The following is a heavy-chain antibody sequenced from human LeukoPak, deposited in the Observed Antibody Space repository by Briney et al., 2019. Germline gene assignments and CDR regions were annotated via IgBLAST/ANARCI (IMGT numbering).Heavy chain of an antibody. CDR1: GDSISGSY. Sequence: SETLSLTCTVSGDSISGSYWTWVRQPPGQGLEWIGQIHYSGRADFNPSLKRRITISVDTSKNQMSLTLTSVTAADTAIYYCVKFGVDYDMGVWGQGTTVTVSS. J-gene: IGHJ6*02. V-gene: IGHV4-59*01. D-gene: IGHD3-16*01. CDR2: IHYSGRA. CDR3: VKFGVDYDMGV.